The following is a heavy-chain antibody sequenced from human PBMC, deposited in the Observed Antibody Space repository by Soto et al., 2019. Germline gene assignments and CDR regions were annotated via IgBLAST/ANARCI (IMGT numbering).Heavy chain of an antibody. CDR1: GFTFSSYG. CDR3: AKDRIAVAGPFDY. V-gene: IGHV3-30*18. CDR2: ISYDGSNK. J-gene: IGHJ4*02. Sequence: VQLVESGGGVVQPGRSLRLSCAASGFTFSSYGMHWVRQAPGKGLEWVAVISYDGSNKYYADSVKGRFTISRDNSKNTLYLQMNSLRAEDTAVYYCAKDRIAVAGPFDYWGQGTLVTVSS. D-gene: IGHD6-19*01.